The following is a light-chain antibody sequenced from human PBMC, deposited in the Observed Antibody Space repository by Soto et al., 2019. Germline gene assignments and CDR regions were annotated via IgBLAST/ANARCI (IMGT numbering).Light chain of an antibody. J-gene: IGKJ1*01. Sequence: EIVLTQSPGTLSLSPGERATLSCRASQSVSSSFLAWYQQKPGQAPRLLIYGASSRAPGIPDRFSGSGSGTDFTLTISRLEPEDFAVYYCQQYGTSRTFGQGTRWISN. CDR1: QSVSSSF. CDR2: GAS. V-gene: IGKV3-20*01. CDR3: QQYGTSRT.